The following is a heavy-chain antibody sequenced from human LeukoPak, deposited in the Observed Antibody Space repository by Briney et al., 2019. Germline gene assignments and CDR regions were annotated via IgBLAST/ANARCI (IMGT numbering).Heavy chain of an antibody. V-gene: IGHV1-2*02. Sequence: GASVKVSCKASGYTFTDYYMHWVRQAPGQGLDWMGWINPYNGGTTYAQKFQDRVTMTTNTSTNTAYMELRSLRSDDTAVYYCAREGSSGSYWGQGTLVTVSS. CDR1: GYTFTDYY. CDR2: INPYNGGT. CDR3: AREGSSGSY. J-gene: IGHJ4*02. D-gene: IGHD1-26*01.